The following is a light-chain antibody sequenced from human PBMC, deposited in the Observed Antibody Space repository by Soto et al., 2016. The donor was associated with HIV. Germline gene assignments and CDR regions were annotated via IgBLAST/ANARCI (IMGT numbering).Light chain of an antibody. CDR1: QVINNW. Sequence: DIQMTQSPSSVSASVGDRVTVTCRASQVINNWLAWYQQKPGEAPKLLISAASSLQNGVPSRFSGSGYGTDFTLTISSLQPEDFATYYCQQAHSFPSVTFGQGTRLEIK. V-gene: IGKV1-12*02. CDR3: QQAHSFPSVT. J-gene: IGKJ5*01. CDR2: AAS.